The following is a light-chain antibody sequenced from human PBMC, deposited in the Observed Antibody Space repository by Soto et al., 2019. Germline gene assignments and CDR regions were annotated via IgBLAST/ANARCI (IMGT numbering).Light chain of an antibody. CDR3: FSYAGDSVYV. V-gene: IGLV2-23*02. J-gene: IGLJ1*01. CDR2: EVT. Sequence: LTQPASVSGSPRQSITISCTGTNSDVGSYNLVSWFQQHPGKAPKLVIYEVTKRPPGVSDRFSGSKSGNTAPLTISGLQAEDEADYYCFSYAGDSVYVFGTGTKVTVL. CDR1: NSDVGSYNL.